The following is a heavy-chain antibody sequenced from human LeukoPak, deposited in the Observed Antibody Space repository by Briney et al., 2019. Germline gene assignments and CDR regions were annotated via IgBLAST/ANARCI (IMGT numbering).Heavy chain of an antibody. CDR2: ISGSGDSR. D-gene: IGHD3-22*01. V-gene: IGHV3-23*01. CDR3: GRDRGRDYDSRGFYWVLYLDS. CDR1: GFTYCTYD. Sequence: PGGSLTLSCAASGFTYCTYDAMWVRQAPGKGLEWVTTISGSGDSRYYADCVKDRFTSSRDNSKDTLYLQMSSVRVDDTAVYYCGRDRGRDYDSRGFYWVLYLDSWGEAMLPTVST. J-gene: IGHJ4*02.